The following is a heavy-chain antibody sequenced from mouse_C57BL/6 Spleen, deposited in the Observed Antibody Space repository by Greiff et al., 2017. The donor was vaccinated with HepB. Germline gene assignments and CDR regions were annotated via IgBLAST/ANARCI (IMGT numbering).Heavy chain of an antibody. Sequence: EVQLQQSGPELVKPGASVKISCKASGYTFTDYYMNWVKQSHGKSLEWIGDINPNNGGTSYNQKFKGKATLTVDKSSSTAYMELRSLTSEDSAVYYCARLAYYYGSSYDYFDYWGQGTTLTVSS. V-gene: IGHV1-26*01. D-gene: IGHD1-1*01. CDR2: INPNNGGT. CDR1: GYTFTDYY. CDR3: ARLAYYYGSSYDYFDY. J-gene: IGHJ2*01.